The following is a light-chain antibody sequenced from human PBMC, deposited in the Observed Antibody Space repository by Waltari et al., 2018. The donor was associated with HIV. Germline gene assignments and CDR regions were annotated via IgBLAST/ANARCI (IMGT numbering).Light chain of an antibody. J-gene: IGLJ3*02. Sequence: QSALTQPASVSGSPGQSITISCTATSSDVGSHNLVSWYQHHPGRAPKLIIYEVITRPSGVSHRFSGSKSGNTASLTISGLQAEDEADYYCCSFADTNTWVFGGGTKLTVL. CDR1: SSDVGSHNL. CDR3: CSFADTNTWV. CDR2: EVI. V-gene: IGLV2-23*02.